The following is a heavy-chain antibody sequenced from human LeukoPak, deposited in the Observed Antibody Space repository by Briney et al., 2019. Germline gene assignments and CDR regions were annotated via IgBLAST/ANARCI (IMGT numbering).Heavy chain of an antibody. D-gene: IGHD6-13*01. Sequence: GGSLRLSCAASGFTVSSNYMSWVRQAPGKGLEWVSVIYSGGSTYYADSVKGRFTISRDNSKNTLYLQMNSLRAEDTAVYYCARDFYSSSWVFDAFDIWGQGTMVTVSS. CDR2: IYSGGST. CDR3: ARDFYSSSWVFDAFDI. V-gene: IGHV3-66*02. CDR1: GFTVSSNY. J-gene: IGHJ3*02.